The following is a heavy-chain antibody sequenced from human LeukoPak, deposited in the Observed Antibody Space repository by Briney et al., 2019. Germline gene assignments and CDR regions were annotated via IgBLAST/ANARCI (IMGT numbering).Heavy chain of an antibody. CDR2: INPASAGA. CDR3: ARQLGNYYRAFDY. Sequence: ASVKVSCKPSGYSLTNYYIHWVRQAPGQGLEWVGWINPASAGAIFAQKFQGRVSLTWDTSMTTAYMDLTSLRSDDTAIYYCARQLGNYYRAFDYWGQGSLVTVSS. D-gene: IGHD1-26*01. V-gene: IGHV1-2*02. CDR1: GYSLTNYY. J-gene: IGHJ4*02.